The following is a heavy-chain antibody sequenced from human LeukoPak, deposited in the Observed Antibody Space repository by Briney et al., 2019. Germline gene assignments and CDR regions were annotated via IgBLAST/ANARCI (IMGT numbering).Heavy chain of an antibody. D-gene: IGHD3-22*01. V-gene: IGHV3-7*04. CDR1: GFTFSSYA. CDR2: IKQGESER. J-gene: IGHJ3*02. Sequence: GGSLRLSCAASGFTFSSYAMHWVRQAPGKGLEWVASIKQGESERYYVDSVNGRFTISRDNAKNSLYLQMNSLRAEDTAVYYCARGDSSAFDIWGQGTMVTVSS. CDR3: ARGDSSAFDI.